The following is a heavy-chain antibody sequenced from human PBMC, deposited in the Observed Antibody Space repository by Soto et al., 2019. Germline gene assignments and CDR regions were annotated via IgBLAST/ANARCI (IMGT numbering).Heavy chain of an antibody. J-gene: IGHJ4*02. V-gene: IGHV4-31*03. CDR1: RYSLSRVGFH. Sequence: SEIPSLTCTLSRYSLSRVGFHWAWLRRPPGKGLEWIGYIYNGGSTYYRPSLESRMHMSLYLEMNSLRAEDTAVYYCARESEDLTSNFDYWGQGTLVTVSS. CDR2: IYNGGST. CDR3: ARESEDLTSNFDY.